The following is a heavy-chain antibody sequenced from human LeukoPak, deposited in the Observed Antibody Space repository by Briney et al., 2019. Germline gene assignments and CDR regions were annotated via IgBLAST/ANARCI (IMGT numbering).Heavy chain of an antibody. V-gene: IGHV4-59*01. CDR2: IYYSGST. CDR1: GGSISSYY. CDR3: ARDPRGCSGGSCYSI. J-gene: IGHJ4*02. Sequence: SETLSLTCTVSGGSISSYYWSWIRQPPGKGLEWIGYIYYSGSTNYNPSLKSRVTISVDTSKNQFSLKLSSVAAADTAVYYCARDPRGCSGGSCYSIWGQGTLVTVSS. D-gene: IGHD2-15*01.